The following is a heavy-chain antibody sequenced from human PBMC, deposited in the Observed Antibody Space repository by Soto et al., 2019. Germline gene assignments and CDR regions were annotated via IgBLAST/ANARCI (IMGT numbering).Heavy chain of an antibody. J-gene: IGHJ6*02. CDR1: GFTFSSYC. CDR3: ANPLALIVVVPAARGMDV. V-gene: IGHV3-74*01. CDR2: LNEDGGST. Sequence: GGSLRLSCAASGFTFSSYCIHWVRQAPGQGLVWVSRLNEDGGSTDYAASVKGRFTISRDNSKNTLYLQMNSLRAEDTAVYYCANPLALIVVVPAARGMDVWGQGTTVTVSS. D-gene: IGHD2-2*01.